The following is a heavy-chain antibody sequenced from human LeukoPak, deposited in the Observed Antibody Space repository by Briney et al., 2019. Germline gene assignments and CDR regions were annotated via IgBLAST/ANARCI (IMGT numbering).Heavy chain of an antibody. V-gene: IGHV1-46*01. D-gene: IGHD3-10*01. CDR1: GYIFTTYY. Sequence: GASVKVSCKASGYIFTTYYMHWVRQAPGQWLEWMGIINPSGGSTTYAQKFQGRVTMTRDTSTSTVYMKLSSLRSEDTAVYYCTRGSGGPYNWFDPWGQGTLVTVSS. CDR2: INPSGGST. J-gene: IGHJ5*02. CDR3: TRGSGGPYNWFDP.